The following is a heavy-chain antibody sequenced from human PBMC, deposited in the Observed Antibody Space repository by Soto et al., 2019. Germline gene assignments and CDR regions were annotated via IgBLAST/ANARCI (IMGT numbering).Heavy chain of an antibody. J-gene: IGHJ4*01. CDR1: GFTFTSYA. D-gene: IGHD6-19*01. Sequence: EVQLLESGGDFVQPGGSLRLSCVASGFTFTSYAMGWVRQAPGGGLEWVTFVNVAGIAPYYADSVKGRFTLSRDNSKSTLYLQMNSLRAEDTAVYYCAKSRAAVGRSWGSGGLDYWGHGTLLTVSS. V-gene: IGHV3-23*01. CDR3: AKSRAAVGRSWGSGGLDY. CDR2: VNVAGIAP.